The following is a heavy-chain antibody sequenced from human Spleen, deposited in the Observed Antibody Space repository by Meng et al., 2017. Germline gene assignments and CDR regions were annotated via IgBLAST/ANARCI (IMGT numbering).Heavy chain of an antibody. CDR2: INPNSGGR. V-gene: IGHV1-2*02. D-gene: IGHD4-17*01. J-gene: IGHJ4*02. CDR1: GYIFTGYY. Sequence: ASVKVSCKASGYIFTGYYLHWVRQAPGQGLEWMGWINPNSGGRNYAQKFEGRVTMTRDTSISTAYMELSRLRSDDTAVYYCARGGDYGDLCFDYWGQGTLVTVSS. CDR3: ARGGDYGDLCFDY.